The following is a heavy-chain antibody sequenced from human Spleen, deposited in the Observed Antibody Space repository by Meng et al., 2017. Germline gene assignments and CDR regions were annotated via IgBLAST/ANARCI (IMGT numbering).Heavy chain of an antibody. CDR3: ARGSEYYYDSSGYFPL. V-gene: IGHV1-3*01. Sequence: VQLVQSGAEVKKPGASVKVSCKASGYTFTSYAMHWVRQAPGQRLEWMGWINAGNGNTKYSQKFQGRVTITRDTSASTAYMELSSLRSEDTAVYYCARGSEYYYDSSGYFPLWGQGTLVTVSS. CDR1: GYTFTSYA. CDR2: INAGNGNT. D-gene: IGHD3-22*01. J-gene: IGHJ4*02.